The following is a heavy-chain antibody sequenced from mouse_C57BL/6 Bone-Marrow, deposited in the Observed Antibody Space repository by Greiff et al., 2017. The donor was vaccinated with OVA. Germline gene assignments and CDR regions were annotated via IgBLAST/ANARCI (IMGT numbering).Heavy chain of an antibody. V-gene: IGHV14-4*01. J-gene: IGHJ2*01. CDR2: IDPENGDT. CDR3: TTTTVVPNPY. Sequence: VQLQQSGAELVRPGASVKLSCTASGFNIKDDYMHWVKQRPEQGLEWIGWIDPENGDTEYASKFQGKATITADTSSNTAYLQLSSLTSEDTAVYYCTTTTVVPNPYWGKGTTLTVSS. CDR1: GFNIKDDY. D-gene: IGHD1-1*01.